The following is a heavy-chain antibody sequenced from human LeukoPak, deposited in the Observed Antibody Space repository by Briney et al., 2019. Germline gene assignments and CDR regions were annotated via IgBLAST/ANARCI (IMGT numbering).Heavy chain of an antibody. V-gene: IGHV3-23*01. CDR1: GFTFSNSA. J-gene: IGHJ4*02. CDR2: ISGGGGT. D-gene: IGHD3-10*01. CDR3: AKVPYGSGSYSTLDY. Sequence: PGGSLRLSCAASGFTFSNSAMTWVRQAPGKGLEWVSAISGGGGTYYADSVKGRFTISRDNSRNTLYLQMFSLTAEDTAVYYCAKVPYGSGSYSTLDYWGQGTLVTVSS.